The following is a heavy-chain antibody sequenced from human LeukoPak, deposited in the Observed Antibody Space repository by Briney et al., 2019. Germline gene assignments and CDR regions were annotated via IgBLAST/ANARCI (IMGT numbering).Heavy chain of an antibody. CDR2: ISQSGSP. CDR1: GGSLNNFY. D-gene: IGHD6-19*01. V-gene: IGHV4-34*01. CDR3: ARDGYSSGWYPWFDP. Sequence: SETLSLTCVVSGGSLNNFYWTWIRQPPGEGLEWIGDISQSGSPNYNPSLKSRVTISVDTSKNQFSLKLSSVTAADTAVYYCARDGYSSGWYPWFDPWGQGTLVTAS. J-gene: IGHJ5*02.